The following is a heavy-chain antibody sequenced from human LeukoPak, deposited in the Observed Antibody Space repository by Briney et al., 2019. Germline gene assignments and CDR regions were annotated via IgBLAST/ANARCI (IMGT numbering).Heavy chain of an antibody. V-gene: IGHV4-34*01. CDR3: ARGRRITMFGVVIKRAPFDY. J-gene: IGHJ4*02. CDR2: INHSGST. Sequence: SETLSLTCAVYGGSFSGYYWSWVRQPPGKGLEWIGEINHSGSTNYNPSLKSRVTISVDTSKNQFSLKLSSVTAADTAVHYCARGRRITMFGVVIKRAPFDYWGQGTLVTVSS. D-gene: IGHD3-3*01. CDR1: GGSFSGYY.